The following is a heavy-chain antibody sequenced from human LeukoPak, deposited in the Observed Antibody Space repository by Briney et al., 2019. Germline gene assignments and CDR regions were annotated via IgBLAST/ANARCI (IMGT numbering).Heavy chain of an antibody. D-gene: IGHD4-23*01. CDR3: ARVRVVTLQYYYYGMDV. J-gene: IGHJ6*02. V-gene: IGHV1-69*13. CDR1: GGTFSSYA. CDR2: IIPIFGTA. Sequence: ASVKVSCKASGGTFSSYAISWVRQAPGQGLEWMGGIIPIFGTAYYAQKFQGRVTITADESTSTAYMELSSLRSEDTAVYYCARVRVVTLQYYYYGMDVWGQGTTVTVSS.